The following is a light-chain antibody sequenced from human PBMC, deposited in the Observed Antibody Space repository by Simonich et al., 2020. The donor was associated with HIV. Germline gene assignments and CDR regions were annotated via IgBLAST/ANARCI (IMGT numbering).Light chain of an antibody. CDR3: QQANSFPFT. CDR1: KSISSY. CDR2: SAS. V-gene: IGKV1-12*01. J-gene: IGKJ3*01. Sequence: DIQMTQSPSSVSASVGDRVTITCRANKSISSYFAGYQPKPGKAPNLLIYSASTLQIGVPSRFSGSGSGTDFTLTISSLQPEDVATYHCQQANSFPFTFGPGTKVDIK.